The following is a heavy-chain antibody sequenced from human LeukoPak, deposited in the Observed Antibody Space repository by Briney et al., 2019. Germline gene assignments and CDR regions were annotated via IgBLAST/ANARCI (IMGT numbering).Heavy chain of an antibody. CDR1: GGSISTYC. CDR3: ARTYDSPGYYSPDYYYMDV. J-gene: IGHJ6*03. CDR2: ICTSGST. Sequence: SETLSLTCTVSGGSISTYCWSWIRQPAGKGLEWIGHICTSGSTNYNPSLKSRVTMSVDTSNNEFSLKLYSVTAADTAVYYCARTYDSPGYYSPDYYYMDVWGKGTTVTISS. V-gene: IGHV4-4*07. D-gene: IGHD3-22*01.